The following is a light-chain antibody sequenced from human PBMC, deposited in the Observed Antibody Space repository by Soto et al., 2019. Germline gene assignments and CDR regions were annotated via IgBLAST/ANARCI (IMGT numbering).Light chain of an antibody. CDR1: QGISSH. Sequence: AIRMTQSPSSFSASTGDRVTITCRASQGISSHLAWYQVKPGKAPRLLIYTASYLESGVPSRFSGSGSGTDFTLTISSLQSXXXXXXXXXXXXSYPLTFGGGTKVEIK. J-gene: IGKJ4*01. V-gene: IGKV1-8*01. CDR2: TAS. CDR3: XXXXSYPLT.